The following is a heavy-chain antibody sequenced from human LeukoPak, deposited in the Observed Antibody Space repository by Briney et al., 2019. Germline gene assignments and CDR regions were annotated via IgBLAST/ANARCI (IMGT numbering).Heavy chain of an antibody. J-gene: IGHJ4*02. V-gene: IGHV4-39*01. CDR3: ARQALPDYYDSSGYHTPPFDY. D-gene: IGHD3-22*01. CDR2: IYYSGST. Sequence: SETLSLTCTVSGGSISSSRYYWGWIRQPPGKGLEWIGSIYYSGSTYYNPSLKGRVTISVDTSKNQFSLKLSSVTAADTAVYYCARQALPDYYDSSGYHTPPFDYWGQGTLVTVSS. CDR1: GGSISSSRYY.